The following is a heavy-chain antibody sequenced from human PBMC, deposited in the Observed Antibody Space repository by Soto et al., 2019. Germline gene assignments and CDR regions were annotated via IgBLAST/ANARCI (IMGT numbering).Heavy chain of an antibody. CDR2: INSDESIT. V-gene: IGHV3-74*01. D-gene: IGHD6-6*01. CDR1: GFTFNSYW. CDR3: ARDFGQTIAARVPFDY. Sequence: GWALRLSCAASGFTFNSYWMHWVRQAPGKGLVWVSRINSDESITDYADSVKGRFTISRDNAKNMLYLQMNSLRAEDTAVYYCARDFGQTIAARVPFDYWGQGILVTVSS. J-gene: IGHJ4*02.